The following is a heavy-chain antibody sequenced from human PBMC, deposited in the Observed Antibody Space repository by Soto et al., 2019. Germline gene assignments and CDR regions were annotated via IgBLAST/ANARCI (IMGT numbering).Heavy chain of an antibody. CDR1: GFTFSSYA. Sequence: GGSLRLSCAVSGFTFSSYAMSWVRQAPGKGLEWVSAISGSGGSTYYADSVKGRFTISRDNSKNTLYLQMNSLRAEDTAVYYCAKGLVVVVAATTPFDYWGQGTLVTVSS. CDR3: AKGLVVVVAATTPFDY. J-gene: IGHJ4*02. V-gene: IGHV3-23*01. CDR2: ISGSGGST. D-gene: IGHD2-15*01.